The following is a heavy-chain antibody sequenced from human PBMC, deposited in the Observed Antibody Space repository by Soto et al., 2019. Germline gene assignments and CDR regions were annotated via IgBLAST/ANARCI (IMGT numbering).Heavy chain of an antibody. V-gene: IGHV1-69*08. CDR3: ARDGGAGGSIRP. CDR2: IIPILGIA. D-gene: IGHD3-16*01. CDR1: GGTFSSYT. Sequence: QVQLVQSGAEVKKPGSSVKVSCKASGGTFSSYTISWVRQAPGQGLEWMGRIIPILGIANYAQKFQGRVTITADKSTSTAYMELSSLRSEDTAVCYCARDGGAGGSIRPWGQGTLVTVSS. J-gene: IGHJ5*02.